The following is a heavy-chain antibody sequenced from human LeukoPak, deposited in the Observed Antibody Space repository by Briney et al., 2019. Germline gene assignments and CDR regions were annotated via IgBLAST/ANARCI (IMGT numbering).Heavy chain of an antibody. J-gene: IGHJ5*01. CDR2: ISPYNGHT. CDR3: AREGVSRKFDS. Sequence: ASVKVSCKTSGYNFTTYFITWVRQAPGQGLEWMGWISPYNGHTKYAHNLQGRVTMTTDTSTPTAFMELRSLMSDDTAVYYCAREGVSRKFDSWGQGTLVTVSS. V-gene: IGHV1-18*04. D-gene: IGHD5/OR15-5a*01. CDR1: GYNFTTYF.